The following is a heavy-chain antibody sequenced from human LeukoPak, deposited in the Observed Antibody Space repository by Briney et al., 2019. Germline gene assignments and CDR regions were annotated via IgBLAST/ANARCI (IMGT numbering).Heavy chain of an antibody. D-gene: IGHD3-22*01. Sequence: KPGGSLRLSCAASGFTFSSYSINWVRQAPGKGLEWVSSISSSSSYIYYADSVKGRFTISRDNAKNSLYLQMNSLRSEDTAVYYYAREWGLESSAFYYAYWGQGTLVTVSS. CDR1: GFTFSSYS. CDR3: AREWGLESSAFYYAY. CDR2: ISSSSSYI. V-gene: IGHV3-21*04. J-gene: IGHJ4*02.